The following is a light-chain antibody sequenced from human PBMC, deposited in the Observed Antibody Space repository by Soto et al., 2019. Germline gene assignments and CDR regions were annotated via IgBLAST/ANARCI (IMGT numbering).Light chain of an antibody. V-gene: IGKV3-20*01. CDR3: QHFGGTTFT. CDR2: GAS. CDR1: QSVSSSY. J-gene: IGKJ5*01. Sequence: IVLTQCRGILYLSPGERATLSCRASQSVSSSYLAWYQQRPGQTPSLLIYGASTRATGIPDRFSGSGSGTHFTLTISRLEPGDFAVYYCQHFGGTTFTFGQGTRLEI.